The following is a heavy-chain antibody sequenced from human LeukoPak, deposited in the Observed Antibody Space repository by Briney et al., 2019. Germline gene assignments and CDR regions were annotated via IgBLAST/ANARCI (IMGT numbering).Heavy chain of an antibody. D-gene: IGHD5-18*01. CDR3: ARVGRGYSDRWWFDP. CDR1: GGTFSSYT. CDR2: IIPILGIA. V-gene: IGHV1-69*02. J-gene: IGHJ5*02. Sequence: SVKVSCKASGGTFSSYTISWVRQAPGQVLEWMGRIIPILGIANYAQKFQGRVTITADKSTSTAYMELSSLRSEDTAVYYCARVGRGYSDRWWFDPWGQGTLVTVSS.